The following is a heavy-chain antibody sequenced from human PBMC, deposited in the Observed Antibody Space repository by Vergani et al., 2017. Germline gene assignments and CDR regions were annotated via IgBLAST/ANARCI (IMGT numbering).Heavy chain of an antibody. V-gene: IGHV4-59*01. D-gene: IGHD3-9*01. CDR1: GGSISSYY. CDR2: IYYSGST. Sequence: QVQPQESGPGLVKPSETLSLTCTVSGGSISSYYWSWIRQPPGKGLEWIGYIYYSGSTNYNPSLKSRVTISVDTSKNQFSLKLSSVTAADTAVYYCARVDILTGYSEYYFDYWGQGTLVTVSS. CDR3: ARVDILTGYSEYYFDY. J-gene: IGHJ4*02.